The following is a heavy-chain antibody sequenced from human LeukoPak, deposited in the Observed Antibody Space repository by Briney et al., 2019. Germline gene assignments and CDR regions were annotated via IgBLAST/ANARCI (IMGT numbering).Heavy chain of an antibody. CDR1: GFTFSSYW. J-gene: IGHJ4*02. Sequence: GGSLRLSCAAPGFTFSSYWMSWVRQAPGKGLEWVANIKQDGSEKYYVDSVKGRFTISRDNAKNSLYLQMNSLRAEDTAVYYCARVGTDYPLYCSGGSCPLDYWGQGALVTVSS. V-gene: IGHV3-7*01. CDR3: ARVGTDYPLYCSGGSCPLDY. D-gene: IGHD2-15*01. CDR2: IKQDGSEK.